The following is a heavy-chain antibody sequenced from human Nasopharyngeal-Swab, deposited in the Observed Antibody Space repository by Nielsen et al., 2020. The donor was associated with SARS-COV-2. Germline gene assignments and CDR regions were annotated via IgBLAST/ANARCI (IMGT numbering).Heavy chain of an antibody. CDR1: GASITDNNYY. V-gene: IGHV4-39*01. J-gene: IGHJ4*02. Sequence: SETLSLTCTVSGASITDNNYYWAWIRQPPGKGREWIGSITYRGPTFYNPSLKSRVSISVDTSQNQFSLNLWSVTAADTAVFYCARHSRVTTVVVVTLFDYWGRGSLVTVSS. D-gene: IGHD3-22*01. CDR2: ITYRGPT. CDR3: ARHSRVTTVVVVTLFDY.